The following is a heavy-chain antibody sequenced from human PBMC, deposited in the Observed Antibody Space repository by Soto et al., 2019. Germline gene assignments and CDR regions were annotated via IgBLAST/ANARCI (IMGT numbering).Heavy chain of an antibody. CDR2: INHSGST. D-gene: IGHD5-18*01. V-gene: IGHV4-34*01. Sequence: SETLSLTCAVYGGSFSGYYWSWIRQPRGKGLEWIGEINHSGSTNYNPSLKSRVTISVDTSKNQFSLKLSSVTAADTAVYYCARLRGYSYGYSYYYYGMDVWGQGTTVTVSS. J-gene: IGHJ6*02. CDR3: ARLRGYSYGYSYYYYGMDV. CDR1: GGSFSGYY.